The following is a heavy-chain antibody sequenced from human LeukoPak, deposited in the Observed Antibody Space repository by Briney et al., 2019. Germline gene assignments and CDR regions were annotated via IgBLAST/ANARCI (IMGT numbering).Heavy chain of an antibody. CDR1: GGSISTSNYY. D-gene: IGHD3-22*01. Sequence: SETLSLTCTVSGGSISTSNYYWGWIRQPPGKGLEWIGNIFYSGSTYYSPSLKSRVTISVDTSKNQFSLQVTSVTAADTAVYYCAKDVIVARTPAYWGQGTLVTVSS. CDR3: AKDVIVARTPAY. CDR2: IFYSGST. V-gene: IGHV4-39*02. J-gene: IGHJ4*02.